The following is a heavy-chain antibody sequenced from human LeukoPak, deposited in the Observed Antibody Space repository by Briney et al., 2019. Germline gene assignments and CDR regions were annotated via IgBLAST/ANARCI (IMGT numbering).Heavy chain of an antibody. V-gene: IGHV3-33*01. J-gene: IGHJ6*02. CDR2: IWYDGSNK. CDR1: GFTFSSYG. CDR3: ARDQDEGATEDPYYNYGMDV. D-gene: IGHD1-26*01. Sequence: GGSLRLSCAASGFTFSSYGMHWVRQAPGKGLEWVAVIWYDGSNKYYADSVKGRFTISRDNSKNTLYLQMNSLRAEDTAVYYCARDQDEGATEDPYYNYGMDVWGQGTTVTVSS.